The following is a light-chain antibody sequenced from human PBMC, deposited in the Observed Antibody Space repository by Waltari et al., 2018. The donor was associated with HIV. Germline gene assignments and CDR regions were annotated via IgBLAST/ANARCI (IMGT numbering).Light chain of an antibody. CDR2: SNN. V-gene: IGLV1-44*01. CDR1: SSNIGTNT. Sequence: QSVLTQPPSASGTPGPRVTIPCSGSSSNIGTNTVHWYQPLPGSAPKLLIYSNNQRPSGVPDRFSASKSGTSASLAISGLRSEDEAEYYCAAWDENLNGLFGGGTKLTVL. CDR3: AAWDENLNGL. J-gene: IGLJ3*02.